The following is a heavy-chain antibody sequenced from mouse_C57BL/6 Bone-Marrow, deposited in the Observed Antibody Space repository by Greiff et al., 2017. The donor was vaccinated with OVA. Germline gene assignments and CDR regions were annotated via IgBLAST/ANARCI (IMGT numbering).Heavy chain of an antibody. V-gene: IGHV5-12*01. J-gene: IGHJ2*01. CDR2: ISNGGGST. CDR1: GFTFSDYY. Sequence: DVQLQESGGGLVQPGGSLKLSCAASGFTFSDYYMYWVRQTPEKRLEWVAYISNGGGSTYYPDTVKGRFTISRDNAKNTLYLQMRRLKSEDTAMYYCARRPPRTGSFDYWGQGTTLTVSS. D-gene: IGHD4-1*01. CDR3: ARRPPRTGSFDY.